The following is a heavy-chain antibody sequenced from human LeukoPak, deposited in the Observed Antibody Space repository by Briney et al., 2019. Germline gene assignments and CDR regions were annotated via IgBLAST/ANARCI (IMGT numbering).Heavy chain of an antibody. D-gene: IGHD6-19*01. V-gene: IGHV4-38-2*02. CDR2: LYHSGNT. CDR1: GSSISSGYY. CDR3: ARGGSGWFWFDP. J-gene: IGHJ5*02. Sequence: PSETLSLTCTVSGSSISSGYYWDWIRQPPGKGLEWIGSLYHSGNTYYNPSLKSRVTISVDTSKNQFSLKLRSVTAADTAVYYCARGGSGWFWFDPWGQGTLVTVSS.